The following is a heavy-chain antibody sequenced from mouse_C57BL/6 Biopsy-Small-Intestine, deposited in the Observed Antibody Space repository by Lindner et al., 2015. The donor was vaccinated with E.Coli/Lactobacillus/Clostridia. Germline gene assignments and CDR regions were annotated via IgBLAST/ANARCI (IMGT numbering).Heavy chain of an antibody. CDR2: IRSKTNNYAA. J-gene: IGHJ2*01. V-gene: IGHV10-1*01. CDR1: GFSFNSYA. D-gene: IGHD2-4*01. CDR3: VRQSDYGFDY. Sequence: VQLQESGGGLVQPKGSLKLSCAASGFSFNSYAMNWVRQAPGKGLEWVARIRSKTNNYAAYSADSVKDRFTISRDDSENMLYLQMNNLKTEDSAMYYCVRQSDYGFDYWGQGTTPTVSS.